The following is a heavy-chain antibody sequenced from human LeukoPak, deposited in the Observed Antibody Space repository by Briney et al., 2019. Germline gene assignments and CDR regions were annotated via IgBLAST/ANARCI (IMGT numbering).Heavy chain of an antibody. Sequence: PSDTLSITSTISHDSISNGTYYWGSIRQPPGKRLEWIGSIFYTGRTSYNQSLRSRVTISLDASKKRFSLRLTSVTAADTAVYYCAGERRDDSSGYYSRPGIYYYNSMDVWGKGTTVTVS. CDR1: HDSISNGTYY. J-gene: IGHJ6*03. CDR2: IFYTGRT. CDR3: AGERRDDSSGYYSRPGIYYYNSMDV. D-gene: IGHD3-22*01. V-gene: IGHV4-39*02.